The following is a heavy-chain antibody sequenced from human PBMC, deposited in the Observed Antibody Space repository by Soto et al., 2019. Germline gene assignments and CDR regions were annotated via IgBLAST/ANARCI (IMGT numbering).Heavy chain of an antibody. D-gene: IGHD2-2*01. V-gene: IGHV4-34*01. CDR2: VHHSGST. Sequence: SETLSLTCAVYRGSLSGYSLSWIRQSPGEGLEWIGEVHHSGSTTYNPSHKSRVTIPADTSKNRPSLKLSSVTAADTAVYYCAGESCGTSSCSMETKDSGMDVWGQGTTVTVSS. CDR1: RGSLSGYS. J-gene: IGHJ6*02. CDR3: AGESCGTSSCSMETKDSGMDV.